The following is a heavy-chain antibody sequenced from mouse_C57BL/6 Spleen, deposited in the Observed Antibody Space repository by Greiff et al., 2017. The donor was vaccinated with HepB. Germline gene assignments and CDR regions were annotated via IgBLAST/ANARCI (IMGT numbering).Heavy chain of an antibody. CDR2: IYPGDGDT. CDR1: GYAFSSYW. CDR3: ARWDYGKRFDY. Sequence: VQLKESGAELVKPGASVKISCKASGYAFSSYWMNWVKQRPGKGLEWIGQIYPGDGDTNYNGKFKGKATLTADKSSSTAYMQLSSLTSEDSAVYFCARWDYGKRFDYWGQGTTLTVSS. D-gene: IGHD1-1*01. V-gene: IGHV1-80*01. J-gene: IGHJ2*01.